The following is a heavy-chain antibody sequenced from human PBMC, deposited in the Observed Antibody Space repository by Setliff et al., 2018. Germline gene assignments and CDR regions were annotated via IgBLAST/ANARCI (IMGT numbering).Heavy chain of an antibody. Sequence: GGSLRLSCAMSGFIFNNSGMHWVRQAPGKGLEWVTFIRYDGNEKYYADAVKGRFTVSRDSSKNTLYRQMNSLRAEDTAVYYCARGRLGQNLIAVATSPYFDYWGQGTLVTVSS. V-gene: IGHV3-30*02. J-gene: IGHJ4*02. CDR3: ARGRLGQNLIAVATSPYFDY. CDR1: GFIFNNSG. CDR2: IRYDGNEK. D-gene: IGHD6-19*01.